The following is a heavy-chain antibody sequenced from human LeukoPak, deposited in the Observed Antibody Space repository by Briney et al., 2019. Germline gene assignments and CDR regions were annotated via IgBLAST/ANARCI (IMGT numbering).Heavy chain of an antibody. V-gene: IGHV3-48*03. CDR3: ARSAKLELLDY. Sequence: GGSLRLSCAASGFTFSSYEMNWVRQAPGKGLEWVSYISSSGSTIYYADSVKGRFTISRDNAKNSLYLQMNSLRAEDTAVYYCARSAKLELLDYWGQGTPVTVSS. CDR2: ISSSGSTI. D-gene: IGHD1-7*01. CDR1: GFTFSSYE. J-gene: IGHJ4*02.